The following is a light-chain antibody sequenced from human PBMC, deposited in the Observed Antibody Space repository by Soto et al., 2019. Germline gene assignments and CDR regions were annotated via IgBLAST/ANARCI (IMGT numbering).Light chain of an antibody. V-gene: IGKV1-5*01. CDR2: DTS. CDR3: QQYDEYPLT. J-gene: IGKJ4*01. CDR1: QNIRSW. Sequence: DIQMTQSPSTLSASVGDRVTITCRASQNIRSWLAWYQQRPGKVPNLLIWDTSKLQSGVPSRFSGSGSGTEFTLTIASLQRDDFATYWCQQYDEYPLTFGNGTKVEL.